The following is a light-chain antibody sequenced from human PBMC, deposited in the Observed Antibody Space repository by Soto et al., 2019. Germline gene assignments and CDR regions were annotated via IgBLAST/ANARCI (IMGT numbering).Light chain of an antibody. V-gene: IGKV3-15*01. CDR2: DGS. CDR3: QQSFTIPYT. J-gene: IGKJ2*01. Sequence: EIVMTQSPDTVYVSPGERATLSCRASQSVRSNLAWYQHKPGQAPRLLIYDGSTRALGIPARFSGSGSGTDFSLTISSLQPEDFASYHCQQSFTIPYTFGQGTNVAIK. CDR1: QSVRSN.